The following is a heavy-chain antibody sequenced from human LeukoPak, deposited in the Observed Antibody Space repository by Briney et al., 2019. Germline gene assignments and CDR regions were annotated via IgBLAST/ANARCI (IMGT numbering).Heavy chain of an antibody. CDR3: ARGRGSTFGGVIVKGFDY. CDR2: INHSGST. D-gene: IGHD3-16*02. CDR1: GGSFSGYY. Sequence: LSETLSLTCAVYGGSFSGYYWSWIRQPPGKGLEWIGEINHSGSTNYNPSLKSRVTISVDTSKNQFSLKLSSVTAADTAVYYCARGRGSTFGGVIVKGFDYWGQGTLVTVS. V-gene: IGHV4-34*01. J-gene: IGHJ4*02.